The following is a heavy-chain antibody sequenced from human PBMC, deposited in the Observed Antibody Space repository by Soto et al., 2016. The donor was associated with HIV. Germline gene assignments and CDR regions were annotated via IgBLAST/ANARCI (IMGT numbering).Heavy chain of an antibody. CDR1: GLTFSSYD. CDR3: ATARCTSCYIIYYYYMDI. CDR2: ISPSGGST. D-gene: IGHD2-2*02. V-gene: IGHV3-23*01. Sequence: DVQLLESGGGLVQPGGPVRLSCTASGLTFSSYDMRWVRQAPGKGLEWVSGISPSGGSTYYADSVKGRFTISRDNSKNTLYLQMNSLRAEDTAVYYCATARCTSCYIIYYYYMDIWGKGTTVTVSS. J-gene: IGHJ6*03.